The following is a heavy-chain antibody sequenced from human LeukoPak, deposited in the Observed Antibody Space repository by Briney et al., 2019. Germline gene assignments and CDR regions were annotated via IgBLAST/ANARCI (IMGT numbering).Heavy chain of an antibody. D-gene: IGHD3-22*01. J-gene: IGHJ3*02. Sequence: SETLSLTCTVSGGSISSSGYYWGWIRQPPGKGLEWIGNIYYVGSTYYNPSLNSRVTISVDTSKNQFSLKLRSVTAADTAVYYCARVGGITMIVVLITDAFDIWGQGTMVTVSS. CDR3: ARVGGITMIVVLITDAFDI. V-gene: IGHV4-39*07. CDR1: GGSISSSGYY. CDR2: IYYVGST.